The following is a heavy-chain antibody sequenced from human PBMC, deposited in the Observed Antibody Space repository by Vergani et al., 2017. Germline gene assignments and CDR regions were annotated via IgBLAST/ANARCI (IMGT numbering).Heavy chain of an antibody. CDR2: ISGSGGST. D-gene: IGHD3-9*01. CDR3: SRIGFYYAILAGYYRPLFPGPAPFDY. J-gene: IGHJ4*02. V-gene: IGHV3-23*01. CDR1: GFTFSSYA. Sequence: EVQLLESGGGLVQPGGSLRLSCAASGFTFSSYAMSWVRQAPGKGLEWVSAISGSGGSTYYADSVKGRFTISRDNSKNTLYLQMNSLRAEDTAVYYCSRIGFYYAILAGYYRPLFPGPAPFDYWGQGTLVTVSS.